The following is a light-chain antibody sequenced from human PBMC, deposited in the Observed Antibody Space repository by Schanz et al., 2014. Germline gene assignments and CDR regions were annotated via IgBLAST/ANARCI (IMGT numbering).Light chain of an antibody. J-gene: IGKJ4*01. CDR1: QSVSSSY. CDR3: QQRSNWPPLT. CDR2: GAS. V-gene: IGKV3D-20*02. Sequence: PGERVTLSCRASQSVSSSYLTWYQQKPGQAPRLLIYGASTRATGIPARFSGSGSGTDFTLTISSLEPEDFAVYYCQQRSNWPPLTFGGGTKVEIK.